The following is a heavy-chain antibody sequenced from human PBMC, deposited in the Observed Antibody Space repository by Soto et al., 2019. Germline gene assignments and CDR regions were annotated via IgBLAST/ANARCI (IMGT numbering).Heavy chain of an antibody. CDR2: IIPIFGTA. CDR3: ARDSKAGADEWGAFDI. Sequence: QVQLVQSGAEVKKPGPSVKVSCKASGGTFSSYAISWVRQAPGQGLEWMGGIIPIFGTANYAQKFQGRVTVTAHESTSTAYMELSSLRAEDTAVYYCARDSKAGADEWGAFDIWGQGTMVTVSS. J-gene: IGHJ3*02. CDR1: GGTFSSYA. V-gene: IGHV1-69*12. D-gene: IGHD6-19*01.